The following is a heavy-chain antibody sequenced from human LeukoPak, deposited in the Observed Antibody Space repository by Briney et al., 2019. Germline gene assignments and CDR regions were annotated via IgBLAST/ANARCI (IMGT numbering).Heavy chain of an antibody. Sequence: PSETLSLTCTVSGGSISSSSYYWGWIRQPPGKGLEWIGSIYYSGSTYYNPSLKSRVTISVDTYKNQFSLKLSSVTAADTAVYYCARHSMDYYGSGSYYSSFDYWGQGTLVTVSS. CDR3: ARHSMDYYGSGSYYSSFDY. CDR2: IYYSGST. D-gene: IGHD3-10*01. CDR1: GGSISSSSYY. V-gene: IGHV4-39*01. J-gene: IGHJ4*02.